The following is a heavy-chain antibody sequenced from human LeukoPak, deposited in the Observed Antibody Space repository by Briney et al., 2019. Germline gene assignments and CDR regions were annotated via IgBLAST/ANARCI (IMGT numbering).Heavy chain of an antibody. J-gene: IGHJ3*02. V-gene: IGHV3-9*01. D-gene: IGHD6-13*01. CDR2: ISWNSGSI. Sequence: GGSLRLSCAASGFTFDDYAMHWVRQAPGKGLEWVSGISWNSGSIGYADSVKGRFTISRDNAKNSLYLQMNSLRAEDTALYYCAKDKAAAGKLDAFDIWAKGQWLPSLQ. CDR3: AKDKAAAGKLDAFDI. CDR1: GFTFDDYA.